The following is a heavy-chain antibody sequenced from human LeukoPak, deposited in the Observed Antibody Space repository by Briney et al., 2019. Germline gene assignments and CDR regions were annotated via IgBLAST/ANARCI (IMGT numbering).Heavy chain of an antibody. CDR1: CGSISSSSYY. V-gene: IGHV4-39*01. CDR3: ASPYYDFWSGYYF. D-gene: IGHD3-3*01. CDR2: IYYSGST. Sequence: KPSETLSLTCTVSCGSISSSSYYWGWIRQPPGKGLEWIGSIYYSGSTYYNPSLKSRVTISVDTSKNQFSLKLSSVTAADTAVYYCASPYYDFWSGYYFWGQGTLVTVSS. J-gene: IGHJ4*02.